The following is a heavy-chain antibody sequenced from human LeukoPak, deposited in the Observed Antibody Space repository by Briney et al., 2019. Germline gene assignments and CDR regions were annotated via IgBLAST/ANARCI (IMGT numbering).Heavy chain of an antibody. CDR3: GKEGGA. CDR1: GFRFSDYT. J-gene: IGHJ5*02. D-gene: IGHD3-16*01. V-gene: IGHV3-23*01. CDR2: IGGRGGST. Sequence: GGSLRLPCAASGFRFSDYTMTWVRQAPGKGPEWVSAIGGRGGSTYYADFLGGRFTISRDNSKDMLYLQMNSLKVEDTATYYCGKEGGAWGQGTKVTVSS.